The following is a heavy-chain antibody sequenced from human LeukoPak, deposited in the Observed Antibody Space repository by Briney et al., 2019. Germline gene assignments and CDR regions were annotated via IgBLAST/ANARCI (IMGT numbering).Heavy chain of an antibody. J-gene: IGHJ6*02. V-gene: IGHV4-61*01. CDR1: GGSVSSGSYY. CDR2: IYYSGST. CDR3: AREALERRSGYYYGMDV. D-gene: IGHD1-1*01. Sequence: SETLSLTCTVSGGSVSSGSYYWSWIRQPPGKGLEWIGYIYYSGSTNYSPSLKSRVTISVDTSKNQFSLKLSSVTAADTAVYYCAREALERRSGYYYGMDVWGQGTTVTVSS.